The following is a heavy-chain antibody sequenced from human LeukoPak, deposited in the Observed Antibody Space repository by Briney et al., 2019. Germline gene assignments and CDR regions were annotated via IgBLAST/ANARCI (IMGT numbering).Heavy chain of an antibody. CDR3: ANSYGPYYFDY. V-gene: IGHV3-11*04. CDR1: GFTFSVFY. D-gene: IGHD5-18*01. CDR2: ISSSSSTI. Sequence: GGSLRLSCEASGFTFSVFYMGWIRQAPGKGLEWVSYISSSSSTIYYADSVKGRFTISRDNAKNSLYLQMNSLRAEDTAVYYCANSYGPYYFDYWGQGTLVTVSS. J-gene: IGHJ4*02.